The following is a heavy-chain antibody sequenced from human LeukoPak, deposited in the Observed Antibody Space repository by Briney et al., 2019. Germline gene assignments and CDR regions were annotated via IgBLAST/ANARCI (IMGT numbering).Heavy chain of an antibody. CDR3: ASTVRGVTYYYYYMDV. J-gene: IGHJ6*03. CDR2: IIPIFGTA. V-gene: IGHV1-69*01. D-gene: IGHD3-10*01. CDR1: GFTFSSYA. Sequence: GGSLRLSCAASGFTFSSYAISWVRQAPGQGLEWMGGIIPIFGTANYAQKFQGRVTITADESTSTAYMELSSLRSEDTAVYYCASTVRGVTYYYYYMDVWGKGTTVTISS.